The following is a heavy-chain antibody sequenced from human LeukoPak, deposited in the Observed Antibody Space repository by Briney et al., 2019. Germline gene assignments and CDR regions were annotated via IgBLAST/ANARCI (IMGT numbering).Heavy chain of an antibody. CDR1: GFTFSSYS. CDR2: ISSSSSTI. D-gene: IGHD5-24*01. Sequence: PGGSLRLSCAASGFTFSSYSMNWVRQAPGKGLEWVSYISSSSSTIYYADSVKGRFTISRDNAKNSLYLQMNSLRAEDTAVYYCAKGREWRDAFDIWGQGTMVTVSS. CDR3: AKGREWRDAFDI. V-gene: IGHV3-48*01. J-gene: IGHJ3*02.